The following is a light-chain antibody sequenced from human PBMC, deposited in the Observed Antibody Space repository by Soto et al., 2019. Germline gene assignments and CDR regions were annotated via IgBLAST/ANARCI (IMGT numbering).Light chain of an antibody. CDR1: SSNIGNNY. Sequence: QSVLTQPPSVSAAPGQKVTISCSGSSSNIGNNYVSWYQQLPGTAPKLLLYDNNKRPSGIPDRFSGSKSGTSATLGITGLXXXXXXXYYCGTWDSSLSAGVFGGGTQLTVL. CDR2: DNN. CDR3: GTWDSSLSAGV. J-gene: IGLJ3*02. V-gene: IGLV1-51*01.